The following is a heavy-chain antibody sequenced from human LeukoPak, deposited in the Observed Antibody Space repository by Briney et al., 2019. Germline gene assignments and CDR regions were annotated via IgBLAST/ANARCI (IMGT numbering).Heavy chain of an antibody. V-gene: IGHV3-30-3*01. Sequence: PGGSLRLSCVASGFTFSSYAMHWVRQAPGKGLEWVAVISYDESKRYYADSVKGRFTISRDNSKNTLSLQMNSLRGEDTAVYFCATEAPYEYWGQGTLVTVSS. CDR3: ATEAPYEY. D-gene: IGHD6-6*01. J-gene: IGHJ4*02. CDR1: GFTFSSYA. CDR2: ISYDESKR.